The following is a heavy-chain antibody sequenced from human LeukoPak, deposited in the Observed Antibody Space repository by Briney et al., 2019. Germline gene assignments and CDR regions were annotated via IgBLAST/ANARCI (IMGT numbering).Heavy chain of an antibody. Sequence: SQTLSLTCAISGDSVSANSAAWNWIRQSPSRGLEWRGRTYYRSKWYNDYAVSLKSLITINPDTSKNHFSPHLTSVTHEDTAVYYCARTLRTTSGEIWFDPWGQGTLVTVSS. CDR2: TYYRSKWYN. J-gene: IGHJ5*02. D-gene: IGHD1-14*01. CDR1: GDSVSANSAA. V-gene: IGHV6-1*01. CDR3: ARTLRTTSGEIWFDP.